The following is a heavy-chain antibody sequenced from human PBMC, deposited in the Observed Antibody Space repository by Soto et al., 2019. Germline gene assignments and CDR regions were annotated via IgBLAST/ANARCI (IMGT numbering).Heavy chain of an antibody. Sequence: LRLSCAASGFTFSGYAMSWVRQAPGKGLEWVSAISAGAVATNYADSVKGRFTISRDNSKNTLYLQMNSLRAEDTAVYYCAKGRESSGSYRPFDYWGQGALVTVSS. CDR1: GFTFSGYA. D-gene: IGHD3-22*01. J-gene: IGHJ4*02. CDR3: AKGRESSGSYRPFDY. CDR2: ISAGAVAT. V-gene: IGHV3-23*01.